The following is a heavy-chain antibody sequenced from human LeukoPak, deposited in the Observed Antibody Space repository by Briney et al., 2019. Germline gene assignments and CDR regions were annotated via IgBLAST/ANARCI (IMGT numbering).Heavy chain of an antibody. D-gene: IGHD6-13*01. Sequence: ASVKVSCKASSYTFTINGISCVRQAPGRGLEWMGWISANSGDTIYAEKFHGRVTLTRDTSTGTAYMELNSLTYDDTAVYYCARDRWYAFDYWGQGTLVTVSS. CDR1: SYTFTING. J-gene: IGHJ4*02. V-gene: IGHV1-18*01. CDR2: ISANSGDT. CDR3: ARDRWYAFDY.